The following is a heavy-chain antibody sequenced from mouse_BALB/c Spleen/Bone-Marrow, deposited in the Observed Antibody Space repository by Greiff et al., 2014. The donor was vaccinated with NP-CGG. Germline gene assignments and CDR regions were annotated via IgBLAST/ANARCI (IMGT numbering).Heavy chain of an antibody. V-gene: IGHV5-6-5*01. D-gene: IGHD1-2*01. CDR1: GITVSSYT. Sequence: EVKLMESGGGSVKPGESLKFSCAASGITVSSYTMSWVRQTPEKRLEWVASITGGGTTYYSDSVKGRFTISRDNARNILSLQVSSRRSEDTAIYYCARHYGYVDAMDYWGQGTSVTVSS. J-gene: IGHJ4*01. CDR2: ITGGGTT. CDR3: ARHYGYVDAMDY.